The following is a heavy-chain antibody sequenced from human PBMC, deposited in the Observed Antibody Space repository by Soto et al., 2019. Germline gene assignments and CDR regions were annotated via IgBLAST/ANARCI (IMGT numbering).Heavy chain of an antibody. J-gene: IGHJ5*02. Sequence: ASVKVSCKASGGTFSSYAISWVRQAPGQGLEWMGGIIPIFGTANYAQKFQGRVTITADKSTSTAYMELSSLRSEDTAVYYCARDVGDIPWRRLNWFDPWGQGTLVTVSS. D-gene: IGHD2-15*01. V-gene: IGHV1-69*06. CDR1: GGTFSSYA. CDR2: IIPIFGTA. CDR3: ARDVGDIPWRRLNWFDP.